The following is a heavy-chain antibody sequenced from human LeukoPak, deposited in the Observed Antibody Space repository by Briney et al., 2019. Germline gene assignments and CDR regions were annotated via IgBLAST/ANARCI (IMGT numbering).Heavy chain of an antibody. CDR3: ARPRDSSSWYPFDY. V-gene: IGHV3-23*01. D-gene: IGHD6-13*01. CDR1: GFTFSSYA. Sequence: GGSLRLSCAASGFTFSSYAMHWVRQAPGKGLEWVSSISGSGDSTYYADSVKGRFTISRDNSKNTLYLQMNSLRAEDTAVYYCARPRDSSSWYPFDYWGQGTLVTVSS. CDR2: ISGSGDST. J-gene: IGHJ4*02.